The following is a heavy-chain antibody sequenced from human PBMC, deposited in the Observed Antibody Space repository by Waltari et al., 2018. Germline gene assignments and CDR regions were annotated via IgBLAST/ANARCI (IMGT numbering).Heavy chain of an antibody. D-gene: IGHD6-19*01. V-gene: IGHV3-30-3*01. CDR3: ARDLGSGWYYFDS. CDR1: GFTFSQYT. Sequence: QVQLVESGGGVVRPGGSLRLSCTDSGFTFSQYTRHWVRQAPGRGLEGGAITSHDGASKYYAGSVVGRFTISRDNSKNTVYLQMNSLRVEDTAVYYCARDLGSGWYYFDSWGQGTLVTVSS. J-gene: IGHJ4*02. CDR2: TSHDGASK.